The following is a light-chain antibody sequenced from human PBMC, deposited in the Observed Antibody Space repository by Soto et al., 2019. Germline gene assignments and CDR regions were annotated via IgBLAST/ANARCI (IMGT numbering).Light chain of an antibody. V-gene: IGKV2-28*01. J-gene: IGKJ2*01. Sequence: DIVMTQSPLSLPVTPGEPASISCRSSQSLLHSNGYNYLDWYLQKPGQSPQLLIYLGSNRASGVPGRFSGSGSSTYSTLNISRVDAEDVGVYYSKQALHTPRRMYTFGQGTKLEIK. CDR2: LGS. CDR3: KQALHTPRRMYT. CDR1: QSLLHSNGYNY.